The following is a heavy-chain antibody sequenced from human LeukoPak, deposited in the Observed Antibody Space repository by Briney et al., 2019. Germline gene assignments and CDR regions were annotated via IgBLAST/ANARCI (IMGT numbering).Heavy chain of an antibody. Sequence: ASVKVSCKASGYTFTSYAMNWVRQAPGQGLEWMGWINTNTGNPTYAQGFTGRFVFSLDTSVSTAYLQISSLKAEDTAVFYCARKSVAATPRDIVYQYYSMDVWGKGTTVTVSS. D-gene: IGHD2-15*01. CDR3: ARKSVAATPRDIVYQYYSMDV. V-gene: IGHV7-4-1*02. CDR2: INTNTGNP. CDR1: GYTFTSYA. J-gene: IGHJ6*03.